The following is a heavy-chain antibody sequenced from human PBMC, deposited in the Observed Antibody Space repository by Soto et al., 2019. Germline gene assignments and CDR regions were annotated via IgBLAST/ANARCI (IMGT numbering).Heavy chain of an antibody. Sequence: SETLSLTCTVSGGSISSYYWSWIRQPPGKGLEWIGYIYYSGSTNYNPSLKSRVTISVDTSKNQFSLKLSSVTAADTAVYYCARDRCSGGSCYSPQSGPTNWFDPWGQGTLVTVSS. CDR1: GGSISSYY. V-gene: IGHV4-59*01. CDR3: ARDRCSGGSCYSPQSGPTNWFDP. D-gene: IGHD2-15*01. CDR2: IYYSGST. J-gene: IGHJ5*02.